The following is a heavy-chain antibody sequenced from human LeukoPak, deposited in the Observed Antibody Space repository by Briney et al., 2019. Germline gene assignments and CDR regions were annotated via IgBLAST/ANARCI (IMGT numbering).Heavy chain of an antibody. J-gene: IGHJ4*02. V-gene: IGHV1-69*05. CDR3: ARDHYYDSSGYLGYFDY. CDR1: GGTFSSYA. D-gene: IGHD3-22*01. Sequence: ASVKVSCKASGGTFSSYAISWVRQAPGQGLEWMGRIIPIFGTANYAQKFQGRVTITTDESTSTAYMELSSLRSEDTAVYYCARDHYYDSSGYLGYFDYWGQGTLVTDSS. CDR2: IIPIFGTA.